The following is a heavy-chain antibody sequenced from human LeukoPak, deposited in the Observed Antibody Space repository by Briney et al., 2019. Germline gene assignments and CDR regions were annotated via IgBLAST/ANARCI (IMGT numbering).Heavy chain of an antibody. J-gene: IGHJ4*02. Sequence: ASVKVSCKSSGYTFTSYDINWVRQAPGQGLERMGWMNTNSGNTGYAQEFQGRVTMTRNTSISTAYMELSSLRSEDTDVYYCARGVVPDYWGQGTLVTVSS. CDR3: ARGVVPDY. CDR1: GYTFTSYD. D-gene: IGHD2-2*01. CDR2: MNTNSGNT. V-gene: IGHV1-8*01.